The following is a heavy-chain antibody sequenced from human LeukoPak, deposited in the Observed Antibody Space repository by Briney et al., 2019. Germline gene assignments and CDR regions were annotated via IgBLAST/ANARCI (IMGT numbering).Heavy chain of an antibody. CDR3: ARVQRYYYGMDV. Sequence: ASVKVSCKASGYTFTSYDINWVRQATGQGLEWMGWMNPNSGNTGYAQKFQGRVTITADESTSTAYMELSSLRSEDTAVYYCARVQRYYYGMDVWGQGTTVTVSS. CDR2: MNPNSGNT. V-gene: IGHV1-8*01. CDR1: GYTFTSYD. J-gene: IGHJ6*02.